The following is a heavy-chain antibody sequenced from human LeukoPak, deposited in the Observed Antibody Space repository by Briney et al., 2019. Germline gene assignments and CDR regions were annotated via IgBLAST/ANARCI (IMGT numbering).Heavy chain of an antibody. CDR3: ARRMEYQLLVDY. V-gene: IGHV3-48*04. Sequence: PGGSLRLSCAASGFTFSSYAMSWVRQAPGKGLEWVSYISSSGSTIYYADSVRGRFTISRDNAKNSLYLQMNSLRAEDTAVYYCARRMEYQLLVDYWGQGTLVTVSS. CDR1: GFTFSSYA. CDR2: ISSSGSTI. J-gene: IGHJ4*02. D-gene: IGHD2-2*01.